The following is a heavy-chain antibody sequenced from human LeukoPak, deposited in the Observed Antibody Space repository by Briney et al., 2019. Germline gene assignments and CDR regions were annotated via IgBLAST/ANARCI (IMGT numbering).Heavy chain of an antibody. CDR2: ISSSGSTI. CDR1: GFTFSDYY. J-gene: IGHJ1*01. CDR3: ARPSNLGHEYFQH. Sequence: GGSLRLSCAASGFTFSDYYMSRIHQAPGKGLECVSYISSSGSTIYYADSVKGRFTISRDNAKNSLYLQMNSLRAEDTAVYYCARPSNLGHEYFQHWGQGTLVTVSS. V-gene: IGHV3-11*01. D-gene: IGHD2-2*01.